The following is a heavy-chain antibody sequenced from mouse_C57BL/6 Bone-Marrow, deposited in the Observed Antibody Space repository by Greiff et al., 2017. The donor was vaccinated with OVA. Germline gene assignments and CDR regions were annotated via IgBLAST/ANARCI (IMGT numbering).Heavy chain of an antibody. J-gene: IGHJ2*01. V-gene: IGHV1-81*01. CDR2: IYPRSGNN. CDR1: GYTFTSYG. D-gene: IGHD2-5*01. Sequence: VQLQESGAELARPGASVKLSCKASGYTFTSYGISWVKQRTGQGLEWIGEIYPRSGNNYYNEKFKGKATRTADKSSSTAYMELRSLTSEDSAVYFCARSGSNYGGCYWGQGTTLTVSA. CDR3: ARSGSNYGGCY.